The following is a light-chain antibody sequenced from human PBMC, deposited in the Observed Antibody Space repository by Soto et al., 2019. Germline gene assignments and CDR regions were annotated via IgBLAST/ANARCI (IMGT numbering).Light chain of an antibody. CDR1: QDIKNY. CDR2: GES. CDR3: QQYDNLPLT. V-gene: IGKV1-33*01. J-gene: IGKJ4*01. Sequence: DIQMTQSPSSLSASVGDRVTITCQASQDIKNYVNWYQQKSGKDHKLLIYGESDLETGVPSRFSGSGSGTDFTFTINSLQPEDIATYYCQQYDNLPLTFGGGTKVDIK.